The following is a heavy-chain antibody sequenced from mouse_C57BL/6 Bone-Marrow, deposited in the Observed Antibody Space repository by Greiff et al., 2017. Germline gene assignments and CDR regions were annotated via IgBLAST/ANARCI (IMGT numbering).Heavy chain of an antibody. CDR1: GYTFTSYW. CDR2: INPRTGWT. J-gene: IGHJ2*01. CDR3: ARRDYDYFDY. D-gene: IGHD2-4*01. V-gene: IGHV1-7*01. Sequence: VQLQQSGAELAKPGASVKMSCKASGYTFTSYWMHWVKQRPGQGLEWIGYINPRTGWTDYNQKFKDKATLTADKSSSTAYMQLSSLPSEDSAVYYYARRDYDYFDYWGQGTTLTVSS.